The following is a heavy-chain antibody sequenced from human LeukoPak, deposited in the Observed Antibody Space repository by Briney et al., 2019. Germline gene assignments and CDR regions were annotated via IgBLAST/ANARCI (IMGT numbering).Heavy chain of an antibody. CDR1: GFTFSNYW. Sequence: TGGSLRLSCAASGFTFSNYWMHWVRQAPGKGLVWVSRIDSDGSSTIYADSVKGRFTISRDNSKNTLYLQMNSLRAEDTAVYYCAIYCSSTSCQGGPFDYWGQGTLVTVSS. V-gene: IGHV3-74*01. CDR2: IDSDGSST. J-gene: IGHJ4*02. CDR3: AIYCSSTSCQGGPFDY. D-gene: IGHD2-2*01.